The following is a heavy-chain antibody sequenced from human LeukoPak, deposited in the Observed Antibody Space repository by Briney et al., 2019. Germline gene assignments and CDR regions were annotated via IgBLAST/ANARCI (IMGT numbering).Heavy chain of an antibody. J-gene: IGHJ4*02. V-gene: IGHV3-30*04. CDR2: ISYDGSNK. D-gene: IGHD2/OR15-2a*01. CDR3: AREKALSTEGPDY. Sequence: PGGSLRLSCAASGFTFSSYAMHWVRQAPGKGLEWVAVISYDGSNKYYADSVKGRLTISRDNSKNTLYLQMNSLRAEDTAVCYCAREKALSTEGPDYWGQGTLVTVSS. CDR1: GFTFSSYA.